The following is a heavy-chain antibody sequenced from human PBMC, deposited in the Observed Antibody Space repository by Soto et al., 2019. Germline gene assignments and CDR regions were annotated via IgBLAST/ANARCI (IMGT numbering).Heavy chain of an antibody. CDR3: ARDKEGVIMRGNWFDP. V-gene: IGHV4-61*01. CDR2: ICYSGST. CDR1: GGSVSSGSYY. D-gene: IGHD3-16*02. Sequence: SETLSLTCTVSGGSVSSGSYYWSWIRQPPGKGLEWIGYICYSGSTNYNPSLKSRVTISVDTSKNQFSLKLSSVTAADTAVYYCARDKEGVIMRGNWFDPWGQGTLVTVSS. J-gene: IGHJ5*02.